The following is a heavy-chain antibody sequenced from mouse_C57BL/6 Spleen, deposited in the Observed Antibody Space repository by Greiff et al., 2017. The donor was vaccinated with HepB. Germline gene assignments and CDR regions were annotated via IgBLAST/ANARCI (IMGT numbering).Heavy chain of an antibody. CDR3: ARYCGSGGAMDY. CDR1: GYTFTSYW. D-gene: IGHD1-1*01. Sequence: QVQLKQPGAELVRPGSSVKLSCKASGYTFTSYWMHWVKQRPIQGLEWIGNIDPSDSETHYNQKFKDKATLTVDKSSSTAYMQLSSLTSEDSAVYYCARYCGSGGAMDYWGQGTSVTVSS. J-gene: IGHJ4*01. CDR2: IDPSDSET. V-gene: IGHV1-52*01.